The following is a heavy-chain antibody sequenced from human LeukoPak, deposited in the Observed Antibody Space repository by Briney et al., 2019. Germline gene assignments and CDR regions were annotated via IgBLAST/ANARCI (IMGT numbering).Heavy chain of an antibody. CDR1: GFIFSAYA. Sequence: GGSLRLSCGASGFIFSAYAMSWVRQAPGKGLEWVSIISGSGERTYYADSVRGRFTVSRDNSKNTLYLQMMSLRAEDTAVYYCVSQSYSGSDNYYFDYWGQGTLVAVSS. CDR3: VSQSYSGSDNYYFDY. D-gene: IGHD1-26*01. CDR2: ISGSGERT. J-gene: IGHJ4*02. V-gene: IGHV3-23*01.